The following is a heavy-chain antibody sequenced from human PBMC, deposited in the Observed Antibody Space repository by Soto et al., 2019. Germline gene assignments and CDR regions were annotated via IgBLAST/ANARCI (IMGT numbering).Heavy chain of an antibody. D-gene: IGHD2-15*01. CDR2: ISYDGSNK. J-gene: IGHJ4*02. V-gene: IGHV3-30*18. CDR1: GFTFSSYG. CDR3: AKGTNIVVVVADNFDY. Sequence: QVQLVESGGGVVQHGRSLSLSCAASGFTFSSYGMHWVRQAPGKGLEWVAVISYDGSNKYYADSVKGRFTISIDNSKRTLYLQRNSLRAEDTAVYYCAKGTNIVVVVADNFDYWCQGTLVTVSS.